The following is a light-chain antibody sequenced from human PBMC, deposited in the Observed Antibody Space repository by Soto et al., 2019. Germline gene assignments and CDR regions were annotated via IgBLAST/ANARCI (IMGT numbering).Light chain of an antibody. V-gene: IGKV3-15*01. Sequence: EIVMTQSPATLSVSPGERATLSCRASQTVGTNLAWYQQKPGQAPRLLISGASARATGLPVRFSGSGSGTGFTLTISSLQSEDFAVYYCQQYNNWPQTFGQGTKVDIK. CDR3: QQYNNWPQT. J-gene: IGKJ1*01. CDR1: QTVGTN. CDR2: GAS.